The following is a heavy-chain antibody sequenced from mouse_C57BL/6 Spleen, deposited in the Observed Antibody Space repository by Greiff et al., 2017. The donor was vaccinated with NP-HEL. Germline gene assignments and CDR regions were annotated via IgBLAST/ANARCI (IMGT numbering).Heavy chain of an antibody. CDR2: IYPGDGDT. V-gene: IGHV1-82*01. Sequence: VQVVESGPELVKPGASVKISCKASGYAFSSSWMNWVKQRPGKGLEWIGRIYPGDGDTNYNGKFKGKATLTADKSSSTAYMQLSSLTSEDSAVYFCARNGSRRWYFDVWGTGTTVTVSS. D-gene: IGHD1-1*01. J-gene: IGHJ1*03. CDR3: ARNGSRRWYFDV. CDR1: GYAFSSSW.